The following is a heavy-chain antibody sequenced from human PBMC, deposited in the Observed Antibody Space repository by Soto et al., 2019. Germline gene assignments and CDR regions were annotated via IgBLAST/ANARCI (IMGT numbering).Heavy chain of an antibody. CDR2: ISSNGGST. CDR1: GFTFSSYA. CDR3: VKTEDATSRPHYYYYGMDV. Sequence: PGGSLRLSCSASGFTFSSYAMHWVRQAPGKGLDYVSAISSNGGSTYYADSVKGRFTISRDNSKNTLYLQMSSLRAEDTAVYYCVKTEDATSRPHYYYYGMDVWGQGTTVTVSS. V-gene: IGHV3-64D*08. D-gene: IGHD5-12*01. J-gene: IGHJ6*02.